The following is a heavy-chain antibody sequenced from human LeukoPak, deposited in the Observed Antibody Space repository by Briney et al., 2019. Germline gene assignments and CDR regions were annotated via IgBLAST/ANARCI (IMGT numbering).Heavy chain of an antibody. CDR2: ISSSGSTI. Sequence: GGSLRLSCAASGFTFSDYYMSWIRPAPGKGLEWVSYISSSGSTIYYADSVKGRFTISRDNAKNSPYLQMNSLRAEDTAVYYCARGVVGATKAFDIWGQGTMVTVSS. V-gene: IGHV3-11*01. J-gene: IGHJ3*02. CDR1: GFTFSDYY. D-gene: IGHD1-26*01. CDR3: ARGVVGATKAFDI.